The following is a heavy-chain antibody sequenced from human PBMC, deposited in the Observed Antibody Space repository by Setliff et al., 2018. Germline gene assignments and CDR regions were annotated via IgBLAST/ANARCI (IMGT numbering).Heavy chain of an antibody. Sequence: SLRLSCEASGFTFDDHTMHWVRQAPGRGLEWISIISWDGVSAEYAASVRGRFAIARDNSKNILYLQMNSLRRDDTALYFCARAIGDYVMDSWGQGTLVTVS. CDR2: ISWDGVSA. CDR3: ARAIGDYVMDS. V-gene: IGHV3-43*01. J-gene: IGHJ4*02. CDR1: GFTFDDHT. D-gene: IGHD4-17*01.